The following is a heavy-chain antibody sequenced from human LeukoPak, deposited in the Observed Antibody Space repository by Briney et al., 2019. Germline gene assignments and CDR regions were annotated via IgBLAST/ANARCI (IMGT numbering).Heavy chain of an antibody. J-gene: IGHJ6*03. D-gene: IGHD2-15*01. Sequence: SETLSLTCTVSGGSISSYYWSWVRQPAGKGLEWIGRIYTSGSTNYNPSLKSRVTMSVDTSKNQFSLKLSSVTAADTAIYYCAKNGDRGAYCSGGSCYPYYYYFMDVWGKGTTVTISS. CDR2: IYTSGST. CDR1: GGSISSYY. CDR3: AKNGDRGAYCSGGSCYPYYYYFMDV. V-gene: IGHV4-4*07.